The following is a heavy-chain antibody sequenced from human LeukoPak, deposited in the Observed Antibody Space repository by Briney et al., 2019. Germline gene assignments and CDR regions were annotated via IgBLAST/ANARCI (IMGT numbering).Heavy chain of an antibody. CDR3: AKYCDILTGSHNWFDP. J-gene: IGHJ5*02. CDR1: GGTFSSYA. V-gene: IGHV1-69*13. D-gene: IGHD3-9*01. Sequence: SVKVSCKASGGTFSSYAISWVRQAPGQGLEWMGGIIPIFGTANYAQKFQGRVTITADESTSTAYMELSSLRSEDTAVYYCAKYCDILTGSHNWFDPWGQGTLVTVSS. CDR2: IIPIFGTA.